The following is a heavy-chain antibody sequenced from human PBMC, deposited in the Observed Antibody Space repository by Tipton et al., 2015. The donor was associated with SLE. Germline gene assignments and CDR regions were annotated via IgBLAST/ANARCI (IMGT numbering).Heavy chain of an antibody. V-gene: IGHV4-38-2*02. CDR3: AAVSSALWDFGY. D-gene: IGHD6-19*01. CDR1: GYSISSGYC. J-gene: IGHJ4*02. CDR2: MYHSGST. Sequence: LVKPSETLSLTCTVSGYSISSGYCWGWIRQPPGKGLEWIGSMYHSGSTYYNPSLKSRVTISVDTSKNQFSLKLSSVTAADTAVYYCAAVSSALWDFGYWGQGTLVTVSS.